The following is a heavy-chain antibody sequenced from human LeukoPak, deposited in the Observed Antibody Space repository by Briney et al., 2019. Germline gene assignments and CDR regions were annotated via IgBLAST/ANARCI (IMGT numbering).Heavy chain of an antibody. CDR1: GGSISSSSYY. J-gene: IGHJ3*02. V-gene: IGHV4-39*02. CDR2: IYYSGST. CDR3: ARDDYNWNVDAFHI. D-gene: IGHD1-20*01. Sequence: SETLSLTCTVSGGSISSSSYYWGWIRQPPGKGLEWIGSIYYSGSTYYNPSLKSRVTISVDTSKNQFSLKLSSVTAADTAVYYCARDDYNWNVDAFHIWGQGTMVTVSS.